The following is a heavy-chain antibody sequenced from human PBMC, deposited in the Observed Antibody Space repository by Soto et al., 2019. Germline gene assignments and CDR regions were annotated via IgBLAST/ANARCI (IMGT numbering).Heavy chain of an antibody. CDR2: ISGSGGST. V-gene: IGHV3-23*01. Sequence: GGSLRLSCAASGFTFRSYAMSWVRQAPGKGLEWVSAISGSGGSTYYADSVKGRFTISRDNSKNTLYLQMNSLRAEDTAVYYCAKAGEALAAAGPSRWDYYYYGMDVWGQGTTVTVSS. CDR3: AKAGEALAAAGPSRWDYYYYGMDV. D-gene: IGHD6-13*01. J-gene: IGHJ6*02. CDR1: GFTFRSYA.